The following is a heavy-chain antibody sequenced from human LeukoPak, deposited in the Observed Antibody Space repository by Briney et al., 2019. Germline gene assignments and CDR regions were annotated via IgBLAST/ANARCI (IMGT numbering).Heavy chain of an antibody. CDR1: GFSFSDYG. Sequence: PGGSLRLSCGASGFSFSDYGMNWVRQAPGERLEWVSSISSLSNNIYYTGSVKGRFTISRDNAKNSLYLLMNSLRVEDTAVYYCARDSSGSYSRFDYWGQGTLVTVSS. D-gene: IGHD1-26*01. J-gene: IGHJ4*02. V-gene: IGHV3-21*01. CDR2: ISSLSNNI. CDR3: ARDSSGSYSRFDY.